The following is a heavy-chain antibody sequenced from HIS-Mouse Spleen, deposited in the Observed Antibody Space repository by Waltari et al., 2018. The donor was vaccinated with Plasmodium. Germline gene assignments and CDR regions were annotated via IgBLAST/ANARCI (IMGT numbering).Heavy chain of an antibody. CDR2: IAYDGSNK. CDR3: ARDYSSSGAFDI. Sequence: QVQLVESGGGVVQPGRSLRLSCAASGFTFSSYAMHWVRQATGKGVEWVAVIAYDGSNKYYADSVKGRFTISRDNSKNTLYLQMNSLRAEDTAVYYCARDYSSSGAFDIWGQGTMVTVSS. D-gene: IGHD6-6*01. J-gene: IGHJ3*02. V-gene: IGHV3-30*04. CDR1: GFTFSSYA.